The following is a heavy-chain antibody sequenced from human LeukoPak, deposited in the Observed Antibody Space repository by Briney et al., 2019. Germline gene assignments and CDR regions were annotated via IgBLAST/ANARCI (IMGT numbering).Heavy chain of an antibody. CDR1: GGTFSSYA. CDR2: IIPIFGTA. D-gene: IGHD3-22*01. CDR3: ARTITNYYDSSGYHSVFDY. J-gene: IGHJ4*02. Sequence: ASVKVSCKASGGTFSSYAISWVRQAPGQGLEWMGGIIPIFGTANYAQKFQGRVTITADESTSTAYMELSSLRSEDTAAYYCARTITNYYDSSGYHSVFDYWGQGTLVTVSS. V-gene: IGHV1-69*13.